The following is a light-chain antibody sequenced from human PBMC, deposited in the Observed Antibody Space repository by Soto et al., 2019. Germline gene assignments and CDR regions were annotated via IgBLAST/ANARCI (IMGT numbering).Light chain of an antibody. J-gene: IGLJ2*01. Sequence: QPVLTQPPSVSGAPGQRVTISCTGSSSNTGAGYDVHWYKQLPGTAPKLLIYDNANRPSGVPDRFSGSKSGTSASLAITGLQAEGEADYYCQSYDSSMTAVAFGGGTQLTVL. CDR3: QSYDSSMTAVA. CDR2: DNA. CDR1: SSNTGAGYD. V-gene: IGLV1-40*01.